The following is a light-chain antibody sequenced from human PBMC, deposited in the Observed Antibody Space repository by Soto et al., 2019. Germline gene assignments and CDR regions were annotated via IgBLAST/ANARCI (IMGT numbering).Light chain of an antibody. CDR1: TRAVGGYNY. CDR3: SSYTSSSTRV. J-gene: IGLJ1*01. CDR2: DVS. V-gene: IGLV2-14*01. Sequence: QSAVSRPPSPSGSPGQSITNSCTWTTRAVGGYNYVSWYQQHPGKAPKLMIYDVSNRPSGVSNRFSGSKSGNTASLTISGLQAEDEADYYCSSYTSSSTRVFGTGTKVTVL.